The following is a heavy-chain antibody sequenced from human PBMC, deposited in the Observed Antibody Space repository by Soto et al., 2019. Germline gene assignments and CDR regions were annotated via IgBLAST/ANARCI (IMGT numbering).Heavy chain of an antibody. Sequence: PGGSLRLSCAASGFTFSSYSMNWVRQAPGKGLEWVSSISSSSYIYYADSVKGRFTISRDDAKNSLYLQMNSLRAEDTAVYYCARARIAAATLFDPWGQGTLVTVSS. J-gene: IGHJ5*02. CDR3: ARARIAAATLFDP. D-gene: IGHD6-13*01. CDR1: GFTFSSYS. CDR2: ISSSSYI. V-gene: IGHV3-21*01.